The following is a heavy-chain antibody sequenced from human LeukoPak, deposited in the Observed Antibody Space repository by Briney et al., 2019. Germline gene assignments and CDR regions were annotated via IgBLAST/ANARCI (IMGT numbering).Heavy chain of an antibody. CDR1: GGSITSTTYY. V-gene: IGHV4-39*07. J-gene: IGHJ6*03. CDR3: ARGVVSPYYYYYMDV. D-gene: IGHD3-3*01. CDR2: ISYSGYT. Sequence: PSETLSLTCTVSGGSITSTTYYWGWIRQSPGEGLEWIGSISYSGYTYYNPSLKSRLTISRDTSRNQFSLKLSSVTAADTAVYYCARGVVSPYYYYYMDVWGKGTTVTVSS.